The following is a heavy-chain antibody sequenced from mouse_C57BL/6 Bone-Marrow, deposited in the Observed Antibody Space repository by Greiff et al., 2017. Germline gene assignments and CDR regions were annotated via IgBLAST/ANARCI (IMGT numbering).Heavy chain of an antibody. CDR2: INPYNCGT. CDR3: ARRWLLWYFDV. Sequence: EVKLLESGPVLVKPGASVKMSCKASGYTFTDYYMNWVKQSHGKSLEWIGVINPYNCGTSYNQKFKGKATLTVDKSSSTAYMELNSLTSEDSAVYYCARRWLLWYFDVWGTGTTVTVSS. D-gene: IGHD2-3*01. CDR1: GYTFTDYY. V-gene: IGHV1-19*01. J-gene: IGHJ1*03.